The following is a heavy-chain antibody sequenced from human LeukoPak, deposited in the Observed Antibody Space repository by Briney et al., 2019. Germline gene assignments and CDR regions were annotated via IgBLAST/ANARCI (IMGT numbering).Heavy chain of an antibody. CDR3: ARDIDSGSSEFDY. V-gene: IGHV4-30-4*01. D-gene: IGHD1-26*01. CDR2: IYYSGST. Sequence: SETLSLTCTVSGGSISSGDYYWSWIRQPPGKGLEWIGYIYYSGSTYYNPSLKSRVTISVDTSKNQFSLKLSSVTAADTAVYYCARDIDSGSSEFDYWGQGTRVTVSS. J-gene: IGHJ4*02. CDR1: GGSISSGDYY.